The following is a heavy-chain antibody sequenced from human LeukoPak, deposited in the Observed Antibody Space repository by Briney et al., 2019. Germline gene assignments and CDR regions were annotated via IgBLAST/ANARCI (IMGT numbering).Heavy chain of an antibody. CDR2: ISAGGGTT. V-gene: IGHV3-23*01. CDR3: AKDPPTVMANAFHI. Sequence: PGGSLRLSCAVSGFTFSSYRMSWVGQAPGKGLEWVSSISAGGGTTYYVDSVKGRFTISRDNSKNTLYLQMNSLRADDTAVYSCAKDPPTVMANAFHIWGQGTMVTVSS. D-gene: IGHD5-18*01. J-gene: IGHJ3*02. CDR1: GFTFSSYR.